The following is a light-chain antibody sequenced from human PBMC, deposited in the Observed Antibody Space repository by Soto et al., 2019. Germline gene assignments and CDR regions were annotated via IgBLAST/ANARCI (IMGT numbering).Light chain of an antibody. V-gene: IGKV3-15*01. CDR3: QQYNNWPWT. CDR1: QSVSGSY. Sequence: EIVLTQSPGTLSLSPGERATLSCRASQSVSGSYLAWYQQKPGQAPRLLLYGASSRATGIPARFSGSGSGTEFTLTISSLQSEDFAVYYCQQYNNWPWTFGQGTKVDI. CDR2: GAS. J-gene: IGKJ1*01.